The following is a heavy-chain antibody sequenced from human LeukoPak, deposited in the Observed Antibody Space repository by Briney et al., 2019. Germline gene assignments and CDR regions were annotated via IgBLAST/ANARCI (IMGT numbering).Heavy chain of an antibody. CDR1: AFTFSNYA. CDR2: IRYDGSNK. J-gene: IGHJ4*02. V-gene: IGHV3-30*02. D-gene: IGHD6-6*01. Sequence: GGSLRLSCAASAFTFSNYAMHWVRQAPGKGLEWVAFIRYDGSNKNYADSVNGRCTVSRDNFKNTLYLQMNSLRAEDTAVYYCAKAIDSSSSGVVDYWGQGTLVTVSS. CDR3: AKAIDSSSSGVVDY.